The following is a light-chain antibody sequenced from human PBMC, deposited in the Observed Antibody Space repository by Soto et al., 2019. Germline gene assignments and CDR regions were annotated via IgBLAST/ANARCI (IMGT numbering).Light chain of an antibody. CDR1: XXXIGAYNF. Sequence: QSVLTQPASVSGSPGQSITXXXXXXXXXIGAYNFVSWYQQHPGKAPKLMLYDVNIRPSGVSNRFSGSKSGNTASLTISGLQAEDEADYYCTSWTTSTTMIFGGGTKVTVL. V-gene: IGLV2-14*03. CDR3: TSWTTSTTMI. CDR2: DVN. J-gene: IGLJ2*01.